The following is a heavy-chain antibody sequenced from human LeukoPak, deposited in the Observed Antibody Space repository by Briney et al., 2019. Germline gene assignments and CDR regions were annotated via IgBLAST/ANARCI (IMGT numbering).Heavy chain of an antibody. V-gene: IGHV4-38-2*01. CDR2: IYHSGST. D-gene: IGHD7-27*01. CDR3: ARHPGETYYMDV. CDR1: GYSISSGYY. J-gene: IGHJ6*03. Sequence: PSETLSLTCAVSGYSISSGYYWGWIRQPPGKVLEWIGSIYHSGSTYYNPSLKSRVTISVDTSKNQFSLKLSSVTAADTAVYYCARHPGETYYMDVWGKGTTVTVSS.